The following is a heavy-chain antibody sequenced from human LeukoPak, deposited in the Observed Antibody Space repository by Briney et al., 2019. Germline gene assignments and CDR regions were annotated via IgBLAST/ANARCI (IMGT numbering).Heavy chain of an antibody. CDR3: ARDAPGRDILTGYLDY. CDR2: IIPIFGTA. Sequence: SVKVSCKASGGTFSSYAISWVRQAPGQGLEWMGGIIPIFGTANYAQKFQGRVTITADESTSTAYMELSSLRSEDTAVYYCARDAPGRDILTGYLDYWGQETLVTVSS. V-gene: IGHV1-69*13. D-gene: IGHD3-9*01. CDR1: GGTFSSYA. J-gene: IGHJ4*02.